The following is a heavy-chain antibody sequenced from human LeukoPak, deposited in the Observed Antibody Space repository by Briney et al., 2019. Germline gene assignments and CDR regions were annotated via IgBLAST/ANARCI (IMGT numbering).Heavy chain of an antibody. CDR3: ARVVFDRYSSSRVSMFDP. J-gene: IGHJ5*02. CDR1: GGSISSYY. V-gene: IGHV4-4*07. D-gene: IGHD6-13*01. CDR2: IYTSGST. Sequence: PSETLSLTCTVSGGSISSYYWSWIRQPAGKGLDWIGRIYTSGSTNYNPSLKSRVTMSVDTSKNQFSLKLSSVTAADTAVYYCARVVFDRYSSSRVSMFDPWGQGTLVTVSS.